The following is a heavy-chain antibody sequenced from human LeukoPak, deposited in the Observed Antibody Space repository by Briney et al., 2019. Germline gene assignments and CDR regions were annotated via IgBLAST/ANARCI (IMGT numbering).Heavy chain of an antibody. CDR2: IYYSGST. D-gene: IGHD3-3*01. V-gene: IGHV4-39*01. Sequence: PSETLSLTCTVSGDSVSSSSYYWGWIRQPPGKGLEWIGSIYYSGSTYYNPSLKSRVTISVDTSKNQFSLKLSSVTAADAAVYYCAVYPTYDFWSGYSSAHYYYGMDVWGQGTTVTVSS. J-gene: IGHJ6*02. CDR3: AVYPTYDFWSGYSSAHYYYGMDV. CDR1: GDSVSSSSYY.